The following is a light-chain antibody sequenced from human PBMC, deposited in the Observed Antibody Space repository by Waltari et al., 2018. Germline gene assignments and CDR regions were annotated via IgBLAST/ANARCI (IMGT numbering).Light chain of an antibody. CDR1: SNDARGYTH. CDR3: SSYAGSNNVV. J-gene: IGLJ2*01. Sequence: QSALTQPPSASGSPGQSVTISCTGHSNDARGYTHDPWYQQHPGKPPKLMIYEVRKRPSGVPDRFSGSKSGYTASLTVSGLQAEDEADYFCSSYAGSNNVVFGGGTKLTVL. V-gene: IGLV2-8*01. CDR2: EVR.